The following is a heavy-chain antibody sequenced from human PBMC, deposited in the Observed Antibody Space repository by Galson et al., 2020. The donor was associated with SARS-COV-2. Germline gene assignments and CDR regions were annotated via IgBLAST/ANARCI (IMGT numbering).Heavy chain of an antibody. Sequence: GESLKISCAASGFTFSSYAMSWVRQAPGQGLEWVSAIRGSGGSTYYADSVKGRFTISRDNSKNTLYVQMNSLRAEDTAVYYCAKIGAAATFFDYWGQGTLVTVSS. J-gene: IGHJ4*02. CDR2: IRGSGGST. V-gene: IGHV3-23*01. D-gene: IGHD2-15*01. CDR3: AKIGAAATFFDY. CDR1: GFTFSSYA.